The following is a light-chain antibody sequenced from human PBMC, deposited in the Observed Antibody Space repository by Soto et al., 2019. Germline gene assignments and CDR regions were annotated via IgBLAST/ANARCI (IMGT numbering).Light chain of an antibody. J-gene: IGKJ5*01. Sequence: EIVLTQSPASLSLSPGEGATLSCRASESISSHLVWYQQIPGQAPRLLIYDASNRATGVPARFSGSGSGTAFTLTLSSLEPEDFSVYYCRHSLTPPITFGQGTRLEI. V-gene: IGKV3-11*01. CDR2: DAS. CDR1: ESISSH. CDR3: RHSLTPPIT.